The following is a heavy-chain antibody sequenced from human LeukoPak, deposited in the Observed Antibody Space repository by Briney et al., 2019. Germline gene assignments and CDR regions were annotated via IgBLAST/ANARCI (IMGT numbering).Heavy chain of an antibody. V-gene: IGHV3-7*03. CDR1: GFTFSSYW. CDR3: ARGYYDSSGYYYPFDY. CDR2: INHNGNVN. J-gene: IGHJ4*02. Sequence: PGGSLRLSCAASGFTFSSYWMNWARQAPGKGLEWVASINHNGNVNYYVDSVKGRFTISRDNAKNSLYLQMSNLRAEDTAVYYCARGYYDSSGYYYPFDYWGQGTLVTVSS. D-gene: IGHD3-22*01.